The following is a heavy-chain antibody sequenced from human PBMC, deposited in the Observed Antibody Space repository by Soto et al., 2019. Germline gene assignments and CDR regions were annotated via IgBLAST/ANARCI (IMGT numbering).Heavy chain of an antibody. Sequence: GGSLRLSCAASGFTFSSYSMNWVRQAPGKGLEWVSYISSSSSTIYYADSVKGRFTISRDNAKNSLYLQMNSLRDEDTAVYYCARGNVVVAATDYYYYGMDVWGQGTTVTVSS. CDR2: ISSSSSTI. J-gene: IGHJ6*02. CDR1: GFTFSSYS. D-gene: IGHD2-15*01. CDR3: ARGNVVVAATDYYYYGMDV. V-gene: IGHV3-48*02.